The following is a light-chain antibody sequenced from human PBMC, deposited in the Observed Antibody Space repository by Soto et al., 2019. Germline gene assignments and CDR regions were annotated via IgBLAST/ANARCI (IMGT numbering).Light chain of an antibody. CDR1: SSTIGAGYD. Sequence: QSVLTQPPSVSGAPGQRVTISCTGSSSTIGAGYDVHWYQQLPGTAPKLLIFGNTNRPSGVPDRFSGSKSDTSASLAITGLQTEDEADYYCHSYDSSLSGVVFGGGTKLTVL. CDR3: HSYDSSLSGVV. CDR2: GNT. J-gene: IGLJ3*02. V-gene: IGLV1-40*01.